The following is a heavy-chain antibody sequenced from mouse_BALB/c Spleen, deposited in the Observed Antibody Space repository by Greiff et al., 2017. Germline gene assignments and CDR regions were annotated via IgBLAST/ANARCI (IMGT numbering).Heavy chain of an antibody. Sequence: EVQGVESGGGLVKPGGSLKLSCAASGFTFSSYAMSWVRQSPEKRLEWVAEISSGGSYTYYPDTVTGRFTISRDNAKNTLYLEMSSLRSEDTAMYYCAKAKRGDAMDYWGQGTSVTVSS. V-gene: IGHV5-9-4*01. CDR3: AKAKRGDAMDY. CDR1: GFTFSSYA. CDR2: ISSGGSYT. J-gene: IGHJ4*01.